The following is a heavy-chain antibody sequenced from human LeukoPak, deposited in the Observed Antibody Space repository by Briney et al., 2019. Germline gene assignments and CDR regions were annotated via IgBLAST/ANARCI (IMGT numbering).Heavy chain of an antibody. J-gene: IGHJ4*02. CDR2: IKQDGSEK. V-gene: IGHV3-7*05. CDR1: GFPFSSSW. D-gene: IGHD4-11*01. Sequence: GGSLRLSCATSGFPFSSSWTTWVRQAPGKGLEWVANIKQDGSEKYYVDSVKGRFTISRDNAKNSLYLQMNSLRAEDTAVYYCARGLQSAYWGQGTLVTVSS. CDR3: ARGLQSAY.